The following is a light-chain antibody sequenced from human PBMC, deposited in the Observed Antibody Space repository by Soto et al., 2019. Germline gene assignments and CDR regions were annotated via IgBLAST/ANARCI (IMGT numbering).Light chain of an antibody. J-gene: IGKJ1*01. Sequence: EIVMTQSPATLSVSPGERVTLSCKASRSVRSNLAWYQQKPGQAPRLLISGASTRATGITDRFSGSGSGTEFTLTITSLQSEDFAVYYCQQYNYWPGTFGQGSKVDIK. CDR3: QQYNYWPGT. CDR2: GAS. CDR1: RSVRSN. V-gene: IGKV3-15*01.